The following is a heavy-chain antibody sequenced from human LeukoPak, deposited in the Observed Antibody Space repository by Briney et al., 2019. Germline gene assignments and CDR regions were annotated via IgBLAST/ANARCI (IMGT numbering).Heavy chain of an antibody. CDR3: VRGDTSTRCCNNWFDP. CDR1: GSTFSSYS. D-gene: IGHD2-2*01. J-gene: IGHJ5*02. Sequence: GGSLRLSCAASGSTFSSYSMNWVRQAPGKGLEWVSSISGTSTYIYYTDSEKGRFTISRDNAQNSLYLQMNSLRAEDTAVYYCVRGDTSTRCCNNWFDPWGQGTLVTVSS. V-gene: IGHV3-21*01. CDR2: ISGTSTYI.